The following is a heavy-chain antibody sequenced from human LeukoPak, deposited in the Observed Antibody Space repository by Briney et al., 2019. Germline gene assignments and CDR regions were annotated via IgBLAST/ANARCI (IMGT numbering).Heavy chain of an antibody. J-gene: IGHJ2*01. CDR3: ARDGNTRYYSGWYFDL. V-gene: IGHV3-33*01. CDR2: IWYDGSNK. Sequence: GRSLRLSCAASGFTFSNHGMHWVRQAPGKGLEWVAVIWYDGSNKYYADSVKGRFTISRDNSKNTLYLEMNSLRAEDTAVYCCARDGNTRYYSGWYFDLWGRGTLVTVSS. CDR1: GFTFSNHG. D-gene: IGHD2-15*01.